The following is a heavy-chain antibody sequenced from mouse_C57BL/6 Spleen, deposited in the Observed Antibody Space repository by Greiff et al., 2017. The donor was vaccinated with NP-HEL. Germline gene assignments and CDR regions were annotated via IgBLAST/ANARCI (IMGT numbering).Heavy chain of an antibody. J-gene: IGHJ4*01. CDR2: IYPGSGST. CDR3: ARPGSGYDYYAMDY. CDR1: GYTFTSYW. V-gene: IGHV1-55*01. D-gene: IGHD3-2*02. Sequence: QVQLQQPGAELVKPGASVKMSCKASGYTFTSYWITWVKQRPGQGLEWIGDIYPGSGSTNYNEKFKSKATLTVDTSSSTAYMQLSSLTSEDSAVYYCARPGSGYDYYAMDYWGQGTSVTVSS.